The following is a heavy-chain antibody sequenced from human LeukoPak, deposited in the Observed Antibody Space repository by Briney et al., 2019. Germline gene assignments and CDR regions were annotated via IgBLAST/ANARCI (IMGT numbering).Heavy chain of an antibody. V-gene: IGHV3-21*01. CDR2: ISRNSLHV. D-gene: IGHD1-26*01. CDR3: VRDFMGMGGTTAYLHY. Sequence: PGGSLRLSCAASGFTFRDYSMNWVRQAPGKGLEWVSSISRNSLHVYYGGSVWGRFTISRDDARNFLFLEMNSLRADDMAVYYCVRDFMGMGGTTAYLHYWGQGTLVTVSS. CDR1: GFTFRDYS. J-gene: IGHJ1*01.